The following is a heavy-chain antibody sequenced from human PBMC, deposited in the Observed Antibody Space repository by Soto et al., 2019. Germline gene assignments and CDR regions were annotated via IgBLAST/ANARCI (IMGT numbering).Heavy chain of an antibody. CDR1: GFTFSVSA. V-gene: IGHV3-73*01. CDR2: IRSKANSYAT. CDR3: TRHVPGIAAT. Sequence: EVQLVESGGGLVQPGGSLKLSCAASGFTFSVSAMHWVRQASGKGLEWVGRIRSKANSYATAYAASVKGRFTISRDDSKNTAYLQMNSLKTEDTAVYYCTRHVPGIAATWGQGTLVTVSS. J-gene: IGHJ5*02. D-gene: IGHD6-13*01.